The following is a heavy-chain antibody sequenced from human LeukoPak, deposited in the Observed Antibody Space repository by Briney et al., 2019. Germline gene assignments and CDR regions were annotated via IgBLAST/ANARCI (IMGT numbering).Heavy chain of an antibody. CDR1: GFTFSDYH. D-gene: IGHD3-10*01. J-gene: IGHJ4*02. V-gene: IGHV3-23*01. Sequence: GGSLRLSCAASGFTFSDYHMSWIRQAPGKGLEWVSAISGSGGNTYYADSVKGRFTISRDNSKNTLYLQMNSLRAEDTAVYYCAKDRRAGSYDYWGQGTLVTVSS. CDR2: ISGSGGNT. CDR3: AKDRRAGSYDY.